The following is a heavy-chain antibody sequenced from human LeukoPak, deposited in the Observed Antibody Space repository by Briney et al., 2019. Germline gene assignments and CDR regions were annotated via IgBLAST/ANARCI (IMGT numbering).Heavy chain of an antibody. Sequence: PSETLSLTCTVSGYSISSGYYWGWIRQPPGKGLEWIGSIYHSGSTYYNPSLKSRVTISVDTSKNQFSLKLSFVTAADTAVYYCAREVRSSGPERARFDYWGQGTLVTVSS. D-gene: IGHD6-19*01. V-gene: IGHV4-38-2*02. CDR2: IYHSGST. CDR3: AREVRSSGPERARFDY. J-gene: IGHJ4*02. CDR1: GYSISSGYY.